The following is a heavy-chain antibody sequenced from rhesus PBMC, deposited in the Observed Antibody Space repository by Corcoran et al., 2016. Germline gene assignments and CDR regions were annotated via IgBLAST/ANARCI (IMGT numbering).Heavy chain of an antibody. CDR1: GGSISGYYY. J-gene: IGHJ4*01. CDR3: ARGKGLFDY. D-gene: IGHD3-28*01. V-gene: IGHV4-73*01. CDR2: IYGNSAIT. Sequence: QVQLQQWGEGLVKPSETLSLTCAVYGGSISGYYYWSWLRQPPGKGLEWIGYIYGNSAITNYNTSLKNRVTISNDTSKNQFSLKLSSVTAADTAVYYCARGKGLFDYWGQGVLVTVSS.